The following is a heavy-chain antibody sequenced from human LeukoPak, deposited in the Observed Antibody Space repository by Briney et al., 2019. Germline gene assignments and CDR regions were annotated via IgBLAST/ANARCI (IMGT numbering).Heavy chain of an antibody. Sequence: GGSLRLSCAASGFTFSSYWMHWVRQAPGKGLMWVSRIKSDGSETSYADSVKGRFTISRDNAKNSLYLQMNSLRAEDTAVYYCARFLGGRTRAFDIWGQGTMVTVSS. V-gene: IGHV3-74*01. D-gene: IGHD3-16*01. CDR2: IKSDGSET. CDR1: GFTFSSYW. J-gene: IGHJ3*02. CDR3: ARFLGGRTRAFDI.